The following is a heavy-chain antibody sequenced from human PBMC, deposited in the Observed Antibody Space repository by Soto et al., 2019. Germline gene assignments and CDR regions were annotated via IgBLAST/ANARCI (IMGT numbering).Heavy chain of an antibody. D-gene: IGHD3-3*01. Sequence: APVKLSCKATGYTFSNYYIHSVLQDTKKGLEWMGIINPNGGSTTYAQKFQGRVTITRDTSTSTVYMELSSLTSEDTALYYCARDGWFSALRIPFGLDVWGQGTTVTVSS. J-gene: IGHJ6*02. CDR3: ARDGWFSALRIPFGLDV. CDR2: INPNGGST. CDR1: GYTFSNYY. V-gene: IGHV1-46*01.